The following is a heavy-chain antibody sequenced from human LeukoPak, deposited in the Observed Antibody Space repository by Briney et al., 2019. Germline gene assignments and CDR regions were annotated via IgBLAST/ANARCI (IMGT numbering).Heavy chain of an antibody. Sequence: ASVKVSCKASGYTFTGYYMHWVRQTPGQGLEWMGWINPNSGGTNYAQKFQGRVTMTRDTSISTAYMELSRLRSDDTAVYYCARGRHIVVVPAGLDYWGQGTLVTVSS. CDR3: ARGRHIVVVPAGLDY. CDR2: INPNSGGT. V-gene: IGHV1-2*02. J-gene: IGHJ4*02. CDR1: GYTFTGYY. D-gene: IGHD2-2*01.